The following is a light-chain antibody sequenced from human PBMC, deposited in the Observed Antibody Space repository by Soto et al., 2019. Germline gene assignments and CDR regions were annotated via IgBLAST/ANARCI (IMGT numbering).Light chain of an antibody. J-gene: IGKJ4*01. CDR1: QSVSTY. CDR2: AAS. CDR3: QQSYSSPHT. V-gene: IGKV1-39*01. Sequence: DIQMTQSPSSLSASVGDRVTITCRASQSVSTYLNWYQQKPGKAPNLLIYAASKLQSGVPSRFSGSGSGTDFTLTNGSLQPEDFATYFCQQSYSSPHTFGGGTMVDIK.